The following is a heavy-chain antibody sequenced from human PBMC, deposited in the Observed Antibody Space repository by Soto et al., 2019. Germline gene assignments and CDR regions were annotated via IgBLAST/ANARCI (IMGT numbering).Heavy chain of an antibody. Sequence: QVQLQQWGAGLLKPSETLSLTCAVYGGSFSGYYWSWIRQPPGKGLEWIGEINHSGSTNYNPSLKSRVNISVDTSKNQFSLKLSSVTAADTAVYYCAREGYSYAYDYWGQGTLVTVSS. CDR2: INHSGST. CDR1: GGSFSGYY. D-gene: IGHD5-18*01. J-gene: IGHJ4*02. V-gene: IGHV4-34*01. CDR3: AREGYSYAYDY.